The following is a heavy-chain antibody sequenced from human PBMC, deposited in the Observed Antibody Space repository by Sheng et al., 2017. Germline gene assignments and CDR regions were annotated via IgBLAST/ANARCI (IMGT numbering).Heavy chain of an antibody. D-gene: IGHD2-2*01. Sequence: QVQLVQSGAEVKKPGSSMKVSCKPSGGTFSSYAISWVRQAPGQGLEWVGGIIPIFGTANYAQKFQGRVTITTDESTSTAYMELSSLRSEDTAVYYCARVGTPLGYCSSTSCHNWFDPWGQGTLVTVSS. J-gene: IGHJ5*02. CDR2: IIPIFGTA. CDR1: GGTFSSYA. V-gene: IGHV1-69*05. CDR3: ARVGTPLGYCSSTSCHNWFDP.